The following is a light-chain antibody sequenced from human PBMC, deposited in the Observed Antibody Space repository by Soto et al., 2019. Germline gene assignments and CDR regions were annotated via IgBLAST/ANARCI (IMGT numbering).Light chain of an antibody. CDR2: DAS. Sequence: EIVLTQSPATLSLSLGESATLSCRASQSVSSYLAWYQQKPGQGPRLLIYDASNRATGVSARFSGSGYGTDFTLTISSLEPDDFAVCYCHQRSSWPRGTFGQGTKVEIK. CDR3: HQRSSWPRGT. CDR1: QSVSSY. J-gene: IGKJ1*01. V-gene: IGKV3-11*01.